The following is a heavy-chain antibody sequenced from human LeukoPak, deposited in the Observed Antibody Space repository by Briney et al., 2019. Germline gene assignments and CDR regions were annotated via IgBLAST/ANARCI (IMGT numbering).Heavy chain of an antibody. D-gene: IGHD4-23*01. J-gene: IGHJ4*02. CDR3: AKGRTYGGNTFFDY. CDR2: ISWNSGSI. CDR1: GFTFDDYA. V-gene: IGHV3-9*01. Sequence: PGRSLRLSCAASGFTFDDYAMHWVRHAPGKGLEWVSGISWNSGSIVYADSVKGRFTISRDNAKNSLYLQMNSLRAEDTALYYCAKGRTYGGNTFFDYWGQGTLVTVSS.